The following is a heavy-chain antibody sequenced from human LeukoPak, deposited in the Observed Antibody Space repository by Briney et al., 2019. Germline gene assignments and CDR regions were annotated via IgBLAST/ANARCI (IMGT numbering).Heavy chain of an antibody. V-gene: IGHV3-7*05. CDR1: GFPFSTYW. Sequence: GGSLRLSCAASGFPFSTYWMSWVRQAPGKGLEWVANIKKDGSEKYYVDSVKGRFTISRDNAENSLYLQMNSLRAEDTAVYYCASQSSGLFAYWGQGTLVTVSS. CDR2: IKKDGSEK. J-gene: IGHJ4*02. D-gene: IGHD3-10*01. CDR3: ASQSSGLFAY.